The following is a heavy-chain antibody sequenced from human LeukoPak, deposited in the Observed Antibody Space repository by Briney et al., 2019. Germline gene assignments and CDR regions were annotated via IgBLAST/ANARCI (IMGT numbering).Heavy chain of an antibody. V-gene: IGHV4-59*08. J-gene: IGHJ4*02. D-gene: IGHD2-21*01. CDR1: GGTISRYY. Sequence: SETLSLTCTASGGTISRYYWSWFRQPPGKGLEWIGYIYNSGNTKYNPSLKGRVTISVDTSKNQFSLKLSSVTAADTAVYYCASHIHPDYWGQGTLVTVSS. CDR3: ASHIHPDY. CDR2: IYNSGNT.